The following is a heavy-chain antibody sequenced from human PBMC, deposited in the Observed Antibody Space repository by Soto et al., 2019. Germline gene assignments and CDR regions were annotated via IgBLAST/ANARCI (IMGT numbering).Heavy chain of an antibody. CDR2: IYYSGST. CDR3: ARDGGRYYAMDV. J-gene: IGHJ6*02. Sequence: QVQLQESGPRLVKPSETLSLTCTVSGDSISSYYSSWIRQPPGKGLEWIGYIYYSGSTNYNPSLKSRVSISVDTSKSQFSLKLSSVTAADTALYYCARDGGRYYAMDVWGQGTTVTVSS. V-gene: IGHV4-59*01. CDR1: GDSISSYY. D-gene: IGHD3-3*01.